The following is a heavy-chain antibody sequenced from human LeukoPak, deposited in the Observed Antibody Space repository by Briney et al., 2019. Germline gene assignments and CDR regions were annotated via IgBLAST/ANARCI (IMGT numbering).Heavy chain of an antibody. CDR1: GFTFSNYW. D-gene: IGHD5-12*01. CDR3: ATGTSGYGY. J-gene: IGHJ4*02. Sequence: GGSLRLSCAASGFTFSNYWMHWVRQAPGKGLVWVSRINTDGSTTSYADSVRGRFTISRDNAKNTLSLQMNSLRAEDTALYYCATGTSGYGYWGQGTLVTVSS. V-gene: IGHV3-74*01. CDR2: INTDGSTT.